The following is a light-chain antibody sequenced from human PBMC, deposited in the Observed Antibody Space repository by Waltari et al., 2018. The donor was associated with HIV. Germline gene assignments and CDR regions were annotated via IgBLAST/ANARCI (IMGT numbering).Light chain of an antibody. Sequence: DIQMTLSPSSQSASVGDTVPITCRASANIATYLNWYHHKSGAAPKLLIYCASSLQNAVPSRFSGSGFGTHFSLTITSLQADDFGTYYCQQSYITPCAFGQGTKLEV. CDR3: QQSYITPCA. V-gene: IGKV1-39*01. CDR2: CAS. J-gene: IGKJ2*01. CDR1: ANIATY.